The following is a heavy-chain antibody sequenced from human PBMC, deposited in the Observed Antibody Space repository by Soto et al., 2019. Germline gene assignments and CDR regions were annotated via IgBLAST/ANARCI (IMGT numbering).Heavy chain of an antibody. J-gene: IGHJ5*02. CDR1: GFTFSSYG. D-gene: IGHD7-27*01. CDR3: AKDSNWGSPDP. CDR2: ISYDGSNK. Sequence: PGGSLRLSCAASGFTFSSYGMHWVRQAPGKGLEWVAVISYDGSNKYYADSVKGRFTISRDNSKNTLYLQMNSLRAEDTAVYYCAKDSNWGSPDPWGQGTLVTVSS. V-gene: IGHV3-30*18.